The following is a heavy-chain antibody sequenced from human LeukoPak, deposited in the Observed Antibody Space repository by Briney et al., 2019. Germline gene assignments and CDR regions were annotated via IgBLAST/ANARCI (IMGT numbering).Heavy chain of an antibody. V-gene: IGHV3-20*04. J-gene: IGHJ4*02. CDR3: ARDFQGIAAAGTGDY. CDR2: INWNGGST. Sequence: GGSLRLSCAASGFTFDDYGMSWVRQAPGKGLEWVSGINWNGGSTGYAVSVKGRFTISRDNAKNSLYLQMNSLRAEDTALYYCARDFQGIAAAGTGDYWGQGTLVTVSS. CDR1: GFTFDDYG. D-gene: IGHD6-13*01.